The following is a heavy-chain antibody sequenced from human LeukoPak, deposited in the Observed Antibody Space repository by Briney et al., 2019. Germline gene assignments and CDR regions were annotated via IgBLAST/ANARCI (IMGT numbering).Heavy chain of an antibody. CDR3: ARGRITMVRGARSYYFDY. CDR1: GYTFTGYY. Sequence: GASVKVSCKASGYTFTGYYMHWVRQAPGQGLEWMGWINPNSGGTNYAQKFQGRVTMTRDTSISTAYMELSSLRSEDTAVYYCARGRITMVRGARSYYFDYWGQGTLVTVSS. J-gene: IGHJ4*02. D-gene: IGHD3-10*01. CDR2: INPNSGGT. V-gene: IGHV1-2*02.